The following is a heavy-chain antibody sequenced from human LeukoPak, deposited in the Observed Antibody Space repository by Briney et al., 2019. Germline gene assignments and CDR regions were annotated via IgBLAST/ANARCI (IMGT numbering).Heavy chain of an antibody. CDR3: AKGPDYGPPLYYFDY. V-gene: IGHV3-30*02. D-gene: IGHD4-17*01. CDR2: IRYDGSNK. CDR1: GFTFSSYG. J-gene: IGHJ4*02. Sequence: GGSLRLSCAASGFTFSSYGMHWVRQAPGKGLEWVAFIRYDGSNKYYADSVKGRFTISRDNSKNTLYLQMNSLRAEDTAVYYCAKGPDYGPPLYYFDYWGQGTLVTVSS.